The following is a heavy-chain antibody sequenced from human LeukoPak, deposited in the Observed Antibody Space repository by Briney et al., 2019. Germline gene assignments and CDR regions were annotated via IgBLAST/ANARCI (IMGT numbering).Heavy chain of an antibody. V-gene: IGHV1-46*01. CDR1: GYTFTSYY. Sequence: ASVKVSCKASGYTFTSYYMHWVRQAPGQGLEWMGIINPSGGSTSYAQKFQGRVTMTTDTSTSTAYMELRSLRSDDTAVYYCARVKVGYSSSWYFGGQFWFDPWGQGTLVTVSS. D-gene: IGHD6-13*01. CDR2: INPSGGST. J-gene: IGHJ5*02. CDR3: ARVKVGYSSSWYFGGQFWFDP.